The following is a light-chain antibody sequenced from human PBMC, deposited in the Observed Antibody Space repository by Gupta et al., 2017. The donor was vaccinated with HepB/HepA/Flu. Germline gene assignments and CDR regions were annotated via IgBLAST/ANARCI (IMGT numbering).Light chain of an antibody. CDR1: QSISSY. J-gene: IGKJ1*01. CDR2: AAS. Sequence: DIQMTQSPSSLSASVGDRVTITCRASQSISSYLNWYQQKPGKAPKLLIYAASILQSGVPSRFSGSGPGTDFTLTISRLQPEDFATYYFQQRDTTPRTFGQGTKVEIK. CDR3: QQRDTTPRT. V-gene: IGKV1-39*01.